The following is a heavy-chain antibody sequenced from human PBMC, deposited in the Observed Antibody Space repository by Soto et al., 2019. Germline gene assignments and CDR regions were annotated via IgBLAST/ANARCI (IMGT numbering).Heavy chain of an antibody. V-gene: IGHV3-30*18. CDR3: AKDLNSELYYYDSSGYNDAFDI. CDR2: ISYDGSNK. CDR1: GFTFSSYG. D-gene: IGHD3-22*01. J-gene: IGHJ3*02. Sequence: GGSLRLSCAASGFTFSSYGMHWVRQAPGKGLEWVAVISYDGSNKYYADSVKGRFTISRDNSKNTLYLQMNSLRAEDTAVYYCAKDLNSELYYYDSSGYNDAFDIWGQGTMVTVS.